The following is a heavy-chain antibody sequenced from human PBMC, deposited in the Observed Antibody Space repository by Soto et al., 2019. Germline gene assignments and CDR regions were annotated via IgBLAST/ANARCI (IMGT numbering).Heavy chain of an antibody. CDR1: GYTFTSYG. Sequence: WASVKVSCKASGYTFTSYGISWVRQAPGQGLEWMGWISAYNGNTNYAQKLQGRVTMTTDTSTSTAYMELRSLRSDDTAVYYCAREPYDFWSGYYGYYYYYGMDVWGQGTTVTVSS. CDR3: AREPYDFWSGYYGYYYYYGMDV. V-gene: IGHV1-18*04. CDR2: ISAYNGNT. J-gene: IGHJ6*02. D-gene: IGHD3-3*01.